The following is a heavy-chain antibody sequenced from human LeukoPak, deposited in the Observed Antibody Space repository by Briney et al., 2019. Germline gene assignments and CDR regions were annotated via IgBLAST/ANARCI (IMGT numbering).Heavy chain of an antibody. V-gene: IGHV4-38-2*01. CDR1: GYSISSGYY. CDR2: IYHSGST. J-gene: IGHJ6*03. D-gene: IGHD3-10*01. Sequence: PSETLSLTCAVSGYSISSGYYWGWIRQPPGKGLEWIGSIYHSGSTYYNPSLKSRVTISVDTSKNQFSLKLSSVTAADTAVYYCARGDYGSGSYYPYYYYYMDVWGKGTTVTVSS. CDR3: ARGDYGSGSYYPYYYYYMDV.